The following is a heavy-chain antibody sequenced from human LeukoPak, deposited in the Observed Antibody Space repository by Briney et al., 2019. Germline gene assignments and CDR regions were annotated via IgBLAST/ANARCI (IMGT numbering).Heavy chain of an antibody. CDR1: GYSISSGYY. CDR3: ARGGGPYYDFWSGYWSYYYYYMDV. D-gene: IGHD3-3*01. V-gene: IGHV4-38-2*02. CDR2: IYHSGST. Sequence: SETLSLTCTVSGYSISSGYYWGWIRQPPGKGLEWIGSIYHSGSTYYNPSLKSRVTISVDTSKNQFSLKLSSVTAADTAVYYCARGGGPYYDFWSGYWSYYYYYMDVWGKGTTVTVSS. J-gene: IGHJ6*03.